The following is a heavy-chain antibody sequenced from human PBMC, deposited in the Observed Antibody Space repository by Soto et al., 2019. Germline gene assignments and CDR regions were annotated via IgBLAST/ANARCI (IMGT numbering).Heavy chain of an antibody. J-gene: IGHJ5*02. CDR1: GGTFSSYA. Sequence: SVKVSCKASGGTFSSYAISWVRQAPGRGLEWMGGIIPIFGTANYAQKFQGRVTITADKSTSTAYMELSSLRSEDTAVYYCARDSRFLEWLSWFDPWGQGTLVTVSS. V-gene: IGHV1-69*06. CDR2: IIPIFGTA. CDR3: ARDSRFLEWLSWFDP. D-gene: IGHD3-3*01.